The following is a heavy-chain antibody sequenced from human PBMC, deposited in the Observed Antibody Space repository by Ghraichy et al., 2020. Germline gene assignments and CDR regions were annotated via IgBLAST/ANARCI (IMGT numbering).Heavy chain of an antibody. D-gene: IGHD1-26*01. CDR1: GGTFNNFA. Sequence: SVKVSCKASGGTFNNFAVNWVRQAPGQGLEWMGGIVPLYGTPNYAQEFQGRVTIIADDSTGTAYMELTSLRSEDTAVYYCASPSPSRSFYPSFFWGQGTLVTVSS. J-gene: IGHJ4*02. CDR3: ASPSPSRSFYPSFF. CDR2: IVPLYGTP. V-gene: IGHV1-69*13.